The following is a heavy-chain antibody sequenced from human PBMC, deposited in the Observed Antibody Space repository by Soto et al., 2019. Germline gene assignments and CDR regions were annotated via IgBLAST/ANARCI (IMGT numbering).Heavy chain of an antibody. CDR1: GYSFTSYW. D-gene: IGHD3-22*01. CDR2: IYPGDSDT. V-gene: IGHV5-51*01. Sequence: GESLKISCKGSGYSFTSYWIGWVRQMPGNGLEWMGIIYPGDSDTRYSPSFQGQVTISADKSISTAYLQWSSLKASDTAMYYCARQLDYYDSSGYPSSYYYYGMDVWGQGTTVTVSS. J-gene: IGHJ6*02. CDR3: ARQLDYYDSSGYPSSYYYYGMDV.